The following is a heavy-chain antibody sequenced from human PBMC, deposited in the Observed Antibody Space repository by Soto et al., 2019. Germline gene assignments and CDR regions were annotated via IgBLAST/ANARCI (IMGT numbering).Heavy chain of an antibody. CDR2: IIPILGIA. D-gene: IGHD2-8*01. CDR1: GGTFSSYT. Sequence: QVPLVQSGAEVKKPGSSVKVSCKASGGTFSSYTISWVRQAPGQGLEWMGRIIPILGIANYAQKFQGRVTITADKSTSTAYMELSSLRSEDTAVYYCARDNGPYYFDYWGQGTLVTVSS. CDR3: ARDNGPYYFDY. V-gene: IGHV1-69*08. J-gene: IGHJ4*02.